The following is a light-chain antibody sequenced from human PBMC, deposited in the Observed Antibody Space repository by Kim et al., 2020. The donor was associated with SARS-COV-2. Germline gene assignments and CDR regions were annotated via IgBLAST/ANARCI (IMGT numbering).Light chain of an antibody. J-gene: IGKJ1*01. Sequence: VVMTQSPATLSVSPGEGATLSCRASQSVSTNLAWYQHKPGQAPRLLIYGASTRFTGIPDRFSGSGSGTEFTLTITSLQSEDFALYYCQQYNDWPRTFGQGTKVEV. CDR2: GAS. CDR3: QQYNDWPRT. CDR1: QSVSTN. V-gene: IGKV3-15*01.